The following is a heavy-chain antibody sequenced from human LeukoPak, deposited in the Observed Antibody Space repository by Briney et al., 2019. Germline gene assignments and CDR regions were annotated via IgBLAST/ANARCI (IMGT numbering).Heavy chain of an antibody. D-gene: IGHD6-6*01. J-gene: IGHJ4*02. CDR3: ARDRSSNFDY. CDR2: ISPYNSNT. V-gene: IGHV1-18*01. Sequence: ASVKVSCKTSGYFFTNYGISWVRQAPGQGLEWMGWISPYNSNTNYAQKFQGRVTMTTDTSTSTAYMDLRSLRSDDTAVYYCARDRSSNFDYWGQGTLVTVSS. CDR1: GYFFTNYG.